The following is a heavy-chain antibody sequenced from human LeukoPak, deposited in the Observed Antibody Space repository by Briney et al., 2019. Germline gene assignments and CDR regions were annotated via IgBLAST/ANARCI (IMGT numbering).Heavy chain of an antibody. J-gene: IGHJ4*02. Sequence: GGSLRLSCAASGFTVSSNYMSWVRKAPGKGLEWVSVIYSGGSTYYADSVKGRFTISRDNSKNTLYLQMNSLRAEDTAVYYCARYGTPRGTVTLAFDYWGQGTLVTVSS. V-gene: IGHV3-53*05. CDR2: IYSGGST. D-gene: IGHD4-11*01. CDR1: GFTVSSNY. CDR3: ARYGTPRGTVTLAFDY.